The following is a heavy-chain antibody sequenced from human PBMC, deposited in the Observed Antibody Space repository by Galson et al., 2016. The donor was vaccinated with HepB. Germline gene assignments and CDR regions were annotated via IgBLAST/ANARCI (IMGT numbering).Heavy chain of an antibody. V-gene: IGHV3-7*04. Sequence: SLRLSCADSGFSLGNYWMNWARQAPGKGLEWLANIKKDGSEINYVDSVKGRFTISRDNAKNSLFLQMNTLRVEDTAVYYCTREFELWGRGTQVTVSS. CDR2: IKKDGSEI. CDR1: GFSLGNYW. CDR3: TREFEL. J-gene: IGHJ2*01.